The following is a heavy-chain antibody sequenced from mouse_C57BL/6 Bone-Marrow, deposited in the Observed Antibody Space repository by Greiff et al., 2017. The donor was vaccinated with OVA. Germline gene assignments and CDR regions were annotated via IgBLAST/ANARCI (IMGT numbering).Heavy chain of an antibody. CDR3: ARLLRGAMGY. J-gene: IGHJ4*01. V-gene: IGHV2-2*01. CDR2: IWSGGSQ. D-gene: IGHD1-1*01. Sequence: QVQLKQSGPGLVQPSQSLSITCTVSGFSLTSYGVHWVRQSPGKGLEWLGVIWSGGSQDYNADFISRLSICTDHSQRPVFFKMNSLQAADTAIYYCARLLRGAMGYWGKGTSVTVSS. CDR1: GFSLTSYG.